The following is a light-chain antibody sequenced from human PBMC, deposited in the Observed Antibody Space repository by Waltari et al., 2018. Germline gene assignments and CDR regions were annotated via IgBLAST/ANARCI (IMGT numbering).Light chain of an antibody. J-gene: IGLJ1*01. CDR1: SSDVGGYNY. V-gene: IGLV2-11*01. Sequence: QSALPQPRPVSGSPGQSVTISCTGTSSDVGGYNYVSWYQQHPGKAPKLMIYDVSKRPSGVPDRFSGSKSGNTASLTISGLQAEDEADYYCCSYAGSYTPRYVFGTGTKVTVL. CDR2: DVS. CDR3: CSYAGSYTPRYV.